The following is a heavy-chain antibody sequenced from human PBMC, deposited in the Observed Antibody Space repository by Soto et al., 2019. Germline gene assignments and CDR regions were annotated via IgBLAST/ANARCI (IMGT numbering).Heavy chain of an antibody. CDR3: ARSREQWLVDAFDI. V-gene: IGHV4-34*01. Sequence: QVQVQQWGAGLLKSSETLSLTCAVYGGSFSGYYWSWIRQSPGKGLEWNGEVNPTGSTKYNPSLKSRVTLSVDTSKNQFSLNLNSVTAADTALYYCARSREQWLVDAFDIWGQGTMVTVSS. J-gene: IGHJ3*02. CDR1: GGSFSGYY. CDR2: VNPTGST. D-gene: IGHD6-19*01.